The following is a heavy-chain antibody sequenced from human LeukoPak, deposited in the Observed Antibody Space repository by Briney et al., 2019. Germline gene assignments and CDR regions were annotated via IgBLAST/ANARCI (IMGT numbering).Heavy chain of an antibody. CDR3: AKDAYGGATFFYYMDV. V-gene: IGHV3-9*01. CDR2: ISWNSGNI. Sequence: GGSLRLSCAGSGFTFDDYAMHWVRQTPGKGLEWVSCISWNSGNIAYADFVGGRFTISRDNAKNSLFLQMNSLSDEDTAVYYCAKDAYGGATFFYYMDVWGKGTTVTVSS. D-gene: IGHD2/OR15-2a*01. J-gene: IGHJ6*03. CDR1: GFTFDDYA.